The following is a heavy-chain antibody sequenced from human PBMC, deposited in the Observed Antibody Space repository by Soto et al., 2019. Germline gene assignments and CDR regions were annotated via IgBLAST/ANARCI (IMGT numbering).Heavy chain of an antibody. V-gene: IGHV3-11*01. CDR3: ARVGQDYYYGMDV. CDR2: ISSSSGTI. J-gene: IGHJ6*02. CDR1: GFTFSDYY. Sequence: PGGSLRLSCAASGFTFSDYYMSWIRQAPGKGLQWVSYISSSSGTIYYADSVKGRFTISRDNAKNSLYLQMNSLRAEDTALYYCARVGQDYYYGMDVWGRWTTVTVSS.